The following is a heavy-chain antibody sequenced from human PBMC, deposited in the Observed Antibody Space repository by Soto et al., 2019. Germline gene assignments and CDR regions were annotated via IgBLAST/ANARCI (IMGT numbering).Heavy chain of an antibody. CDR1: GFTFSSYA. CDR2: ISGSGVST. D-gene: IGHD3-3*01. Sequence: GGSLRLSCAASGFTFSSYAMSWVRQAPGKGLEWVSAISGSGVSTYYADSVKGRFTISRDNSKNTLYLQMNSLRAEDTAVYYCAKDYDFWSGYRYVMDVWGQGTTVTVSS. J-gene: IGHJ6*02. CDR3: AKDYDFWSGYRYVMDV. V-gene: IGHV3-23*01.